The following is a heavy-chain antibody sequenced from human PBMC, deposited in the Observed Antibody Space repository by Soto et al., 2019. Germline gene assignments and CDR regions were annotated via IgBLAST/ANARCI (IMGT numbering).Heavy chain of an antibody. Sequence: GGSLRPSCAASGFTLSSYSMNWVRPAPGKGLAWVSSIRSSSRSISYADSGKGRFTISRDHAKTSRYLQMPSLRAEDTAVYYCARVYSSGYYCDYWGQGTLVTVSS. J-gene: IGHJ4*02. CDR2: IRSSSRSI. V-gene: IGHV3-21*01. CDR3: ARVYSSGYYCDY. CDR1: GFTLSSYS. D-gene: IGHD3-22*01.